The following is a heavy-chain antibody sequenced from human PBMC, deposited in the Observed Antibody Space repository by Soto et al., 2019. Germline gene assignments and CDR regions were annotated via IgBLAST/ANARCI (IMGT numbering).Heavy chain of an antibody. CDR2: IIPIFGTA. Sequence: SVKVSCKASGGTFSSYAISWVRQAPGQGLEWMGGIIPIFGTANYAQKFQGRVTITADESTSTAYMELSSLRSEDTAVYYCASLDILTGYTPHDAFDIWGQGTMVTVPS. D-gene: IGHD3-9*01. V-gene: IGHV1-69*13. CDR1: GGTFSSYA. CDR3: ASLDILTGYTPHDAFDI. J-gene: IGHJ3*02.